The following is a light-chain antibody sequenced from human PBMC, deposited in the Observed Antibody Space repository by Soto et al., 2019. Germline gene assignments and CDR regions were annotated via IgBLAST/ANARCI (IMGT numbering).Light chain of an antibody. V-gene: IGLV2-14*03. J-gene: IGLJ2*01. Sequence: QSALTQVVSVSGSPGQSITITCTGTSSDVGTYNHVSWYQQHPGKAPKLMIYNVDYRPSGVSNRFSGSKSGNTASLSISGLQAEDEASYYFSSYTKTDTVVFGGGTKLTVL. CDR3: SSYTKTDTVV. CDR2: NVD. CDR1: SSDVGTYNH.